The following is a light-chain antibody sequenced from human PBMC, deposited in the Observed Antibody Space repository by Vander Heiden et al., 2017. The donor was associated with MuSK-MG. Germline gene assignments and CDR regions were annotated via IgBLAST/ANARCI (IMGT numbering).Light chain of an antibody. Sequence: QSVLTQPPSASGTPGQRVTISCSGSSSNIGSNTVNWYQQRPGTAPKLLIDSNNQRPSGVPDRFSGSKSGTSASLAISGLQSEDEADYYCAAWDDSLNGLVFGGGTKLTVL. CDR3: AAWDDSLNGLV. CDR2: SNN. V-gene: IGLV1-44*01. CDR1: SSNIGSNT. J-gene: IGLJ2*01.